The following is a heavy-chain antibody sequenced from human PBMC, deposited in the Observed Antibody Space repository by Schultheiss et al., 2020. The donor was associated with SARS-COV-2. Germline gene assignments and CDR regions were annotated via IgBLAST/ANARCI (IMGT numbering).Heavy chain of an antibody. J-gene: IGHJ6*02. CDR3: ARVGYYYYAMDV. Sequence: SQTLSLTCTVSGGSISSYYWSWIRQPPGKGLEWIGYIYYSGSTNYNPSLKSRVTISADTSRKHFSLRLNSVTAADTALYYCARVGYYYYAMDVWGQGTAVTVSS. CDR2: IYYSGST. V-gene: IGHV4-59*12. CDR1: GGSISSYY.